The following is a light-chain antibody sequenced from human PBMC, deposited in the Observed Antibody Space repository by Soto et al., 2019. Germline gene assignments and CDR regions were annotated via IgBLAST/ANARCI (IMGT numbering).Light chain of an antibody. Sequence: ETVLTQSPATLSLSPGERATLSCGASQSINSNFLAWYQQKPGLAPRLLIFGASSRATGIPDRFSGSGSGTDFTLTISRLETEDFAGYYCQQYDNSPFTFGGGTKVEIK. CDR2: GAS. J-gene: IGKJ4*01. V-gene: IGKV3D-20*01. CDR3: QQYDNSPFT. CDR1: QSINSNF.